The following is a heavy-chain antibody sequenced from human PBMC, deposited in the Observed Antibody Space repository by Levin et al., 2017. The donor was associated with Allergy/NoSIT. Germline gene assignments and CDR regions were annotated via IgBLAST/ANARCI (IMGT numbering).Heavy chain of an antibody. J-gene: IGHJ5*02. CDR3: ARDLYSSSWYGWFDP. V-gene: IGHV3-74*01. D-gene: IGHD6-13*01. Sequence: GGSLRLSCAASGFTFSSYWMHWVRQAPGKGLVWVSRINSDGSSTSYADSVKGRFTISRDNAKNTLYLQMNSLRAEDTAVYYCARDLYSSSWYGWFDPWGQGTLVTVSS. CDR2: INSDGSST. CDR1: GFTFSSYW.